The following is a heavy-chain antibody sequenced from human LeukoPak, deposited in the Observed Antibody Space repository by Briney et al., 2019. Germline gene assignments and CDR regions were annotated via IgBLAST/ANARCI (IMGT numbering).Heavy chain of an antibody. D-gene: IGHD1-14*01. CDR2: IKSKTVSGTR. Sequence: GGSLRLSCGASGFTFSNAWMSWVRQAPGRGLEWVGRIKSKTVSGTRDFAAPAKGRFTISRDDSRNTLYLQMNNLKIEDTAVYYCAAGTGKSDFDHWGQGALVTVSS. CDR3: AAGTGKSDFDH. J-gene: IGHJ4*02. V-gene: IGHV3-15*01. CDR1: GFTFSNAW.